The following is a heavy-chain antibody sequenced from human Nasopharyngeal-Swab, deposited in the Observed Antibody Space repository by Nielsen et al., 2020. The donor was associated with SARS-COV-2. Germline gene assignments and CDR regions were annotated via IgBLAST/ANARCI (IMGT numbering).Heavy chain of an antibody. Sequence: SETLSLTCTVSGVSTTSQYWSWIRQLPGKGLEWIGYISHNSGTSYNPSLKSRVTMFMDTSKNQFSLRLRSVTAADTAVYYCAKEGATGWFDPWGQGTLVTVSS. J-gene: IGHJ5*02. CDR1: GVSTTSQY. V-gene: IGHV4-59*11. CDR2: ISHNSGT. CDR3: AKEGATGWFDP.